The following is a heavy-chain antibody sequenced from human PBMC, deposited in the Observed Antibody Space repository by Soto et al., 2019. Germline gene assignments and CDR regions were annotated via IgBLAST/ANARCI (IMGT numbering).Heavy chain of an antibody. Sequence: ASVKVSCTASGYTFTSYAMHWVRQAPGQRLEWMGWINAGNGNTKYSQKFQGRVTITRDTSASTAYMELSSLRSEDTAVYYCARVSRYFDWFDYWGQGTLVTVSS. J-gene: IGHJ5*01. CDR3: ARVSRYFDWFDY. CDR1: GYTFTSYA. V-gene: IGHV1-3*01. D-gene: IGHD3-9*01. CDR2: INAGNGNT.